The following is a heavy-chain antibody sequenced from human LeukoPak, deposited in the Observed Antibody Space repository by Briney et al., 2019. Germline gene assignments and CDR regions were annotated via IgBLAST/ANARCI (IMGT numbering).Heavy chain of an antibody. CDR2: MIGVGTT. V-gene: IGHV3-23*01. CDR3: AKDLHYNDGRWEFDP. D-gene: IGHD5-24*01. Sequence: GGSLRLSCAASGFTFNTFAMTWVRQPLGKGLEWVAGMIGVGTTYYADSVKGRFTLSKDNCKITVYLQMNRLRVEDTAIYYCAKDLHYNDGRWEFDPWGQGTLVTVSS. CDR1: GFTFNTFA. J-gene: IGHJ5*02.